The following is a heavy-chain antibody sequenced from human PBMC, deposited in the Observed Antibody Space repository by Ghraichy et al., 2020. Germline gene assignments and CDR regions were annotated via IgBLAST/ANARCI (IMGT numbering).Heavy chain of an antibody. Sequence: GGSLRLSCAASGFTFSSYAMSWVRQAPGKGLEWVSAISGSGGSTYYADSVKGRFTISRDNSKNTLYLQMNSLRAEDTAVYYCATLNFLLWIYSSWGQGTLVTVSS. CDR1: GFTFSSYA. V-gene: IGHV3-23*01. J-gene: IGHJ4*02. CDR2: ISGSGGST. CDR3: ATLNFLLWIYSS. D-gene: IGHD5-12*01.